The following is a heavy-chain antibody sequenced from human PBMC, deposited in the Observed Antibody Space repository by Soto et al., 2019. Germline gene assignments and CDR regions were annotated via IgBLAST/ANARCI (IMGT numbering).Heavy chain of an antibody. D-gene: IGHD3-10*01. CDR1: GFTFSTYA. J-gene: IGHJ3*02. Sequence: GGSLRLSCAAAGFTFSTYAMSWVRQAPGKGLVWVSAISGSGGSTFYADSVKGRFTISRDNSMNTLYLQMNSLRTEDTAVYYCAHPRGFGVFDAYDIWGQGTMVTVSS. V-gene: IGHV3-23*01. CDR2: ISGSGGST. CDR3: AHPRGFGVFDAYDI.